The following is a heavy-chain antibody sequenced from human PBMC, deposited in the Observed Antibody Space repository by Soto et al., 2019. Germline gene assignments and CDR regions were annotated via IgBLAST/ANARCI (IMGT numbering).Heavy chain of an antibody. CDR3: AAGGTRWLHSPFDY. V-gene: IGHV1-24*01. CDR1: GHTLTELS. J-gene: IGHJ4*02. D-gene: IGHD1-1*01. CDR2: FDPEDGET. Sequence: QVQLVQSGAEVKKPGASVKVSCKVSGHTLTELSMHWGRLAPGKGLEWMGGFDPEDGETISAQKLQGRVTMTEDTSTDSTYLELSSLRSEDTAVYYCAAGGTRWLHSPFDYWGQGTLVTISS.